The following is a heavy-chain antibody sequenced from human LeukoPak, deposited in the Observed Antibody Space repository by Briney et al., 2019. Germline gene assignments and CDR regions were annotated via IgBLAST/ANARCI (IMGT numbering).Heavy chain of an antibody. CDR3: AAVAGSTWDENWFDP. D-gene: IGHD1-7*01. J-gene: IGHJ5*02. Sequence: GASVKVSCKVSGHTLTEISIHWVRQAPGKGLEWMGGLDPEDGETLYAQKFQGRVTMTEDTSTDTAYMELSSLRSDDTAVYYCAAVAGSTWDENWFDPWGQGTLATVSS. CDR2: LDPEDGET. V-gene: IGHV1-24*01. CDR1: GHTLTEIS.